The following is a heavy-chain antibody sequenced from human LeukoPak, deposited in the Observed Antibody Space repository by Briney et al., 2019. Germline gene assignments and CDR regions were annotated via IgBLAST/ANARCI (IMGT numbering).Heavy chain of an antibody. CDR2: INHSGST. Sequence: SETLSLTCTVSGGSISSYYWSWIRQPPGKGLEWIGEINHSGSTNYNPSLKSRVTISVDTSKNQFSLKLSSVTAADTAVYYCARGYDYVWGSYRRSFDYWGQGTLVTVSS. CDR3: ARGYDYVWGSYRRSFDY. D-gene: IGHD3-16*02. V-gene: IGHV4-34*01. CDR1: GGSISSYY. J-gene: IGHJ4*02.